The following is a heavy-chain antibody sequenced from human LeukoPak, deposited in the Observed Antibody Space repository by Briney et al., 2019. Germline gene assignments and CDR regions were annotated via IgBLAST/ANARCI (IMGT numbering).Heavy chain of an antibody. CDR2: INPNSGGT. V-gene: IGHV1-2*02. CDR3: ARICTSGSFYCY. Sequence: ASVKVSCTASGYTFTGYYMHWVRQAPGQGLEWMGWINPNSGGTNYAQKFQGRVTMTRDTSISTAYMELSRLRSDDTAVYYCARICTSGSFYCYWGQGTLVTVSS. J-gene: IGHJ4*02. CDR1: GYTFTGYY. D-gene: IGHD3-10*01.